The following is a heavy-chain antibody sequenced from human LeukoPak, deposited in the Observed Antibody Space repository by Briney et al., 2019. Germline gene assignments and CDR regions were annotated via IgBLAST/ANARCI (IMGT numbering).Heavy chain of an antibody. Sequence: GGSLRLSCSPSAFTICFYAMGWLRQTPGKGLEWVSGISDSALSTYYTDSVKGRFTISRDNSKNTVYLQMNSLRAEDPAVYYCAKDRSTFHWNYNDRFDVGGRGTVITVSA. J-gene: IGHJ3*01. D-gene: IGHD1-1*01. CDR2: ISDSALST. CDR3: AKDRSTFHWNYNDRFDV. CDR1: AFTICFYA. V-gene: IGHV3-23*01.